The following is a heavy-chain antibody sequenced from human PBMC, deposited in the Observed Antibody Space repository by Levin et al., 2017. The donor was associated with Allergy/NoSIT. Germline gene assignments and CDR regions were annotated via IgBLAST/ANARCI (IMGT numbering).Heavy chain of an antibody. Sequence: AASVKVSCKASGYTFTTYGISWVRQAPGQGLEWMGWISPYNGDTYYAQSLEDRVTMTADTSTSTVYMELRRLTSDDTALYYCAREAVAGTGGGYWGQGTLVTVSS. CDR1: GYTFTTYG. CDR3: AREAVAGTGGGY. CDR2: ISPYNGDT. D-gene: IGHD6-19*01. V-gene: IGHV1-18*01. J-gene: IGHJ4*02.